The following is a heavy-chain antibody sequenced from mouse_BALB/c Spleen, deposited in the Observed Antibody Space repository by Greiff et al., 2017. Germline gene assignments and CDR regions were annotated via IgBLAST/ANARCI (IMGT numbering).Heavy chain of an antibody. CDR3: ARDYRYDEFAD. Sequence: QVQLQQPGAELVKPGAPVKLSCKASGYTFTSYWMNWVKQRPGRGLEWLGRIAPSDSETHYNQKFKDKATLTVDKSSSTAYIQLRSLASEDSAVYYCARDYRYDEFADGGQGTRVTVSA. CDR1: GYTFTSYW. V-gene: IGHV1-69*02. D-gene: IGHD2-14*01. CDR2: IAPSDSET. J-gene: IGHJ3*01.